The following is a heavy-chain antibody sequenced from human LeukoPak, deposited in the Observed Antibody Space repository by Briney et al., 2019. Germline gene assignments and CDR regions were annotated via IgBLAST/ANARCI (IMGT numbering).Heavy chain of an antibody. CDR3: AHKSGRGGPNDY. J-gene: IGHJ4*02. CDR2: IYWDDDK. D-gene: IGHD4-23*01. CDR1: GFSLSTSGVG. V-gene: IGHV2-5*02. Sequence: SGPTLVNPTQTLTLTCTFSGFSLSTSGVGVGWIRQPPGKALEWLALIYWDDDKRYNPSLKSRLIITEDTSKNQVVLTMNNMDPVDTATYYCAHKSGRGGPNDYWGQGTLVTVSS.